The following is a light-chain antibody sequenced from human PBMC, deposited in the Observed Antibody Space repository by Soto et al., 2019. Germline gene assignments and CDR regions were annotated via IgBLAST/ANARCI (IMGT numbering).Light chain of an antibody. CDR2: DVS. Sequence: QSALTQPRSVSGSPGQSVTIYCTGTSSDVGGYNYVSWYQQHPGKAPKLMIYDVSQWPSGVPDRFSGSKSGNTASLTISGLQAEDEADYYCCSYAGNSLWVFGGGTQLTVL. V-gene: IGLV2-11*01. CDR1: SSDVGGYNY. J-gene: IGLJ3*02. CDR3: CSYAGNSLWV.